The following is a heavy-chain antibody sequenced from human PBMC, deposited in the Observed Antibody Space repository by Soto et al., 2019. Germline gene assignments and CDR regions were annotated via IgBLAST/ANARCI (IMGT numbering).Heavy chain of an antibody. CDR3: ARDMTTVTTYWFDP. V-gene: IGHV1-3*01. D-gene: IGHD4-4*01. CDR1: GYTFTSYA. CDR2: INAGNGNT. Sequence: ASVKVSCKASGYTFTSYAMHWVRQAPGQRLEWMGWINAGNGNTKYSQKFQGRVTITRDTSASTAYMELSSLRSEDTAVYYCARDMTTVTTYWFDPWGQGTLVTVSS. J-gene: IGHJ5*02.